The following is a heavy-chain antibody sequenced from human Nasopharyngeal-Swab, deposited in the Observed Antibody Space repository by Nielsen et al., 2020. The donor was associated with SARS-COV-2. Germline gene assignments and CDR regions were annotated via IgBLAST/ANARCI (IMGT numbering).Heavy chain of an antibody. V-gene: IGHV4-61*02. Sequence: SETLSLTCTVSGGSISSGSYYWSWIRQPAGKGLEWIGRIYTSGSTNYNPSLKSRVTISVDTSKNQFSLKLSSVTAADTAVYYCARAPYYYGSGSYYHWGQGTLVTVSS. D-gene: IGHD3-10*01. J-gene: IGHJ5*02. CDR2: IYTSGST. CDR1: GGSISSGSYY. CDR3: ARAPYYYGSGSYYH.